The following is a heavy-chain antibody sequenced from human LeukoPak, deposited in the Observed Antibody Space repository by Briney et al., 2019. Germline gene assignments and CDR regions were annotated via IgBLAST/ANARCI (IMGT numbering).Heavy chain of an antibody. CDR3: ARDSHYYDPGGYYSRGEYYHHGMDA. Sequence: AGSLRLSCVVSGFSFRTYAMHWVRQAPRKGLEWVAVVSYDGSNNYYADSVQGRFTISRDNSRNTLHLQMNSLRAEDTAVYYCARDSHYYDPGGYYSRGEYYHHGMDAWGQGTTVTASS. CDR2: VSYDGSNN. D-gene: IGHD3-22*01. J-gene: IGHJ6*02. CDR1: GFSFRTYA. V-gene: IGHV3-30-3*01.